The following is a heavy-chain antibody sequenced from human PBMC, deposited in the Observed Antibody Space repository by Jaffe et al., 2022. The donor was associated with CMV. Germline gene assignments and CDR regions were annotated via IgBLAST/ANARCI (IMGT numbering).Heavy chain of an antibody. CDR2: IYYSGTT. Sequence: QVQLQESGPGLVRPSETLSLTCFVSGGSINSYHWSWIRQPPGKGLEWIGYIYYSGTTNYNPSLKSRVTMSIDTSKNQFSLNLRSVTAADTAIYYCARHGHVRDWNQFWPGNCYGGTCYSGFDSWGQGALVTVSS. V-gene: IGHV4-59*08. CDR3: ARHGHVRDWNQFWPGNCYGGTCYSGFDS. CDR1: GGSINSYH. D-gene: IGHD2-15*01. J-gene: IGHJ4*02.